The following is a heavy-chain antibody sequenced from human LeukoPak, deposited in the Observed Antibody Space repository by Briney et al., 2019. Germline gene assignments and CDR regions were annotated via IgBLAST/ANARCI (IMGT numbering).Heavy chain of an antibody. Sequence: GESLKISCKGSGYSFTTYWIGWVRQMPGKGLEWMGIIYTGDSDTGYSPPFQGQVTISADRSITTAYLQWSSLKASDTAMYYCARLSRDSSGHYYFDYWGQGTLVTVSS. CDR1: GYSFTTYW. CDR3: ARLSRDSSGHYYFDY. V-gene: IGHV5-51*01. J-gene: IGHJ4*02. CDR2: IYTGDSDT. D-gene: IGHD6-19*01.